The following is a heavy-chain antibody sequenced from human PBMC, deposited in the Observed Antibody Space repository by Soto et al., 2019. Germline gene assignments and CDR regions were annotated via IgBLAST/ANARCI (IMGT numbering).Heavy chain of an antibody. CDR1: GYTFTSYG. CDR2: ISAYNGNT. CDR3: ARSGYSGYDYFYDFDY. D-gene: IGHD5-12*01. V-gene: IGHV1-18*01. Sequence: ASVKVSCKASGYTFTSYGISWVRQAPGQGLEWMGWISAYNGNTNYAQKIQGRVTMTTDTSTSTAYIELRSLRSDDTAVYYFARSGYSGYDYFYDFDYWGQGTLVTVPS. J-gene: IGHJ4*02.